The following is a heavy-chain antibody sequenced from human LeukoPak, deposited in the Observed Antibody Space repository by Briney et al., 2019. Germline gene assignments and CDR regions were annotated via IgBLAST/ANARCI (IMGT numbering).Heavy chain of an antibody. J-gene: IGHJ4*02. CDR1: GGSFSDYY. D-gene: IGHD5-18*01. V-gene: IGHV4-34*01. Sequence: SEILSLTCAVYGGSFSDYYWSWIRQPPGKGLEWIGEINHSGSTNYNPSLKSRVTISVDTSKNQFSLKLSSVTAADTAVYYCARDRGYSYGPDYWGQGTLVTVSS. CDR2: INHSGST. CDR3: ARDRGYSYGPDY.